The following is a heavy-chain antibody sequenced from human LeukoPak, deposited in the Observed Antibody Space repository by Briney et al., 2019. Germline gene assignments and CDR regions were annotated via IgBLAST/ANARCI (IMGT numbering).Heavy chain of an antibody. V-gene: IGHV3-21*01. J-gene: IGHJ4*02. Sequence: GGSLRLSCAASGFTVSSNYMNWVRQAPGKGLEWVSSISSSSKYIYYADSVKGRFTISRDNAKNSLYLQMNSLRAEDTAVYFCAREDASSLDYWGQGTLVTVSS. CDR3: AREDASSLDY. CDR1: GFTVSSNY. D-gene: IGHD2-2*01. CDR2: ISSSSKYI.